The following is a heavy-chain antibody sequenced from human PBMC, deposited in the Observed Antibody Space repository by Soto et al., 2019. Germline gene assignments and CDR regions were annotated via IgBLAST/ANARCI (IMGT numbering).Heavy chain of an antibody. V-gene: IGHV3-74*01. D-gene: IGHD3-16*01. CDR2: IDTDGSRT. Sequence: EVQLVESGGGVVQPGGSLILSCATSGFTFSSYWVHWVRQAPGKGLVWVSRIDTDGSRTSYADSVKGRFTISRDNAEHTLYLQMNSLRAEDTAVYYCAREGDYRFDYWGQGTLGTVSS. CDR1: GFTFSSYW. J-gene: IGHJ4*02. CDR3: AREGDYRFDY.